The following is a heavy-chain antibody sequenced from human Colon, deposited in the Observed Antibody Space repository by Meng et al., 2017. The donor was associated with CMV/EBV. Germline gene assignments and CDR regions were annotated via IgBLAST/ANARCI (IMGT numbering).Heavy chain of an antibody. CDR1: GGSISSTSYY. Sequence: GSLRLSCNVSGGSISSTSYYWAWIRQSPGKGLEWIGSVYYSGYTYSNPSLSSRLSISVDRSKNQFFLRLSSVTAADTAVYYCARHMSEPESDPFDPWGQGILVTVSS. CDR2: VYYSGYT. V-gene: IGHV4-39*07. CDR3: ARHMSEPESDPFDP. D-gene: IGHD1-26*01. J-gene: IGHJ5*02.